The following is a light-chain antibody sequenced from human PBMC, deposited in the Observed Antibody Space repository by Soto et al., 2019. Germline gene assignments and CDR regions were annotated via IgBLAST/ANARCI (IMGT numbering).Light chain of an antibody. CDR3: QQYGTPPPIT. V-gene: IGKV3-20*01. J-gene: IGKJ5*01. CDR1: QSVSSRY. Sequence: EIVLTQSPGTLSLSQGERATLXXRASQSVSSRYLAWYQQKPGQAPRLXXYGASSRATGIPDRFIGSGSGTDFTLTISRLEPEDFAVYYCQQYGTPPPITFGQGTRLEIK. CDR2: GAS.